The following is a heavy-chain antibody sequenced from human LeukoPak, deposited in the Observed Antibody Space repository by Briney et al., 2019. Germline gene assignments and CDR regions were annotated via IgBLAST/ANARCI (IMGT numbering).Heavy chain of an antibody. CDR3: AKRQYQLPYFDY. CDR1: GFTFSSYA. J-gene: IGHJ4*02. V-gene: IGHV3-23*01. D-gene: IGHD2-2*01. CDR2: ISGSGGNT. Sequence: AGGSLRLSCAASGFTFSSYAMSWVRQAPGKGLEWVSAISGSGGNTYYADSVKGRFTISRDNSKNTLYLQMNSLRAEDTAVYYCAKRQYQLPYFDYWGQGTLVTVSS.